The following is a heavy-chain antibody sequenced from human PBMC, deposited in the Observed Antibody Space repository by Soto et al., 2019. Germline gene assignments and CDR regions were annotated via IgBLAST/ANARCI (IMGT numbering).Heavy chain of an antibody. V-gene: IGHV4-30-2*01. J-gene: IGHJ5*02. CDR3: ARVYDSSGYQLGNWFDP. CDR1: GGSISSGGYS. D-gene: IGHD3-22*01. Sequence: SETLSLTCAVSGGSISSGGYSWSWIRQPPGKGLEWIGYIYHSGSTYYNPSLKSRVTISVDTSKNQFSLKLSSVTAADTAVYYCARVYDSSGYQLGNWFDPWGQGTLVTVAS. CDR2: IYHSGST.